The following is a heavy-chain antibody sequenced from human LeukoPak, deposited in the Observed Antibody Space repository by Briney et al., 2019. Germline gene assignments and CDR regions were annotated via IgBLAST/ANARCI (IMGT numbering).Heavy chain of an antibody. CDR1: AYTFTGYY. V-gene: IGHV1-2*02. Sequence: ASVKVSCKASAYTFTGYYMHWVRQAPGQGLEWMGWIYPNSGGTNYAQKFQGRVTMTRDTSISTAYMELSRLRSDDTAVYYCARNYDILTGYYTLDYWGQGTLVTVSS. CDR3: ARNYDILTGYYTLDY. CDR2: IYPNSGGT. D-gene: IGHD3-9*01. J-gene: IGHJ4*02.